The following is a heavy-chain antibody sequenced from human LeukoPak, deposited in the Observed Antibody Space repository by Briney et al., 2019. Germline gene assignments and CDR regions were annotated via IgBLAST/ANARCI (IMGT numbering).Heavy chain of an antibody. D-gene: IGHD3-3*01. CDR2: IWSDASNQ. CDR1: GFSFSTYA. V-gene: IGHV3-33*01. J-gene: IGHJ4*02. Sequence: PGTSLRLSCAASGFSFSTYAMHWVRQAPGKGLDWVAMIWSDASNQYYADSVKGRFTISRDNSKNTLYLQLNSLRAEDTAVYYCARCREGEWFFDYWGQGTLVTVSS. CDR3: ARCREGEWFFDY.